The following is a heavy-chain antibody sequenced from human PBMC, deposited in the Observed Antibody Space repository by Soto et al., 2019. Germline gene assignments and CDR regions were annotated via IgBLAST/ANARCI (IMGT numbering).Heavy chain of an antibody. CDR3: ARDSVPIFGVVITGFDY. CDR1: GFTVSSNY. J-gene: IGHJ4*02. CDR2: IYSGGST. V-gene: IGHV3-66*01. Sequence: GGSLRLSCAASGFTVSSNYMSWVRQAPGKGLEWVSVIYSGGSTYYADSVKGRFTISRDNSKNTLYLQMNSLRAEDTAEYYCARDSVPIFGVVITGFDYWGQGTLVTVSS. D-gene: IGHD3-3*01.